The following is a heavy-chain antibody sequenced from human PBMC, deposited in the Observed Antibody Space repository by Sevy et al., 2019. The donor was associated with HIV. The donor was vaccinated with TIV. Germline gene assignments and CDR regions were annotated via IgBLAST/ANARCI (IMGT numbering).Heavy chain of an antibody. Sequence: ASVKVSCKASGYTFTSFDIKWVRQAPGQGLEWMGWMNPNNGNTGYAQKFQGRVIMTSNISISTAYMELSNLRSEDTAVYYCARMGYSYGYAVDFWGQGHLVTVSS. V-gene: IGHV1-8*01. D-gene: IGHD5-18*01. J-gene: IGHJ4*02. CDR1: GYTFTSFD. CDR2: MNPNNGNT. CDR3: ARMGYSYGYAVDF.